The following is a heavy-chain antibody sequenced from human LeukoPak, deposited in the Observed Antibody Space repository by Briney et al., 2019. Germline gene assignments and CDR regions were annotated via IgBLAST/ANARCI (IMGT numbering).Heavy chain of an antibody. D-gene: IGHD6-19*01. V-gene: IGHV1-3*01. CDR2: INAGNGNT. CDR1: GYTFTSYA. CDR3: ARDWHSSGWYSPWFDP. Sequence: ASVKVSCKASGYTFTSYAMHWVRQAPGQRLEWMGWINAGNGNTKYSQKFQGRVTITRVTSASTAYMELSSLRSEDTAVYYCARDWHSSGWYSPWFDPWGQGTLVTVSS. J-gene: IGHJ5*02.